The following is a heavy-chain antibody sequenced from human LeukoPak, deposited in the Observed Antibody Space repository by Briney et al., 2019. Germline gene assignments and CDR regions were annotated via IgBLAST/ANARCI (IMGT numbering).Heavy chain of an antibody. CDR3: ARDREVRGVIIVY. CDR2: ISYDSVYI. D-gene: IGHD3-10*01. J-gene: IGHJ4*02. Sequence: GGSLRLSCAASGFTFSTYTMNWVRQAPGKGLEWVASISYDSVYIYYADSVKGRFTISRDNAKNSLYLQMNTLRAEDTAVYYCARDREVRGVIIVYWGQGTLVTVSS. V-gene: IGHV3-21*01. CDR1: GFTFSTYT.